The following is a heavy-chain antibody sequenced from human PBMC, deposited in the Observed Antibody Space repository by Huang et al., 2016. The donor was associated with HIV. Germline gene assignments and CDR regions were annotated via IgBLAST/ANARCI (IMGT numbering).Heavy chain of an antibody. CDR1: GFAFSSYG. CDR2: SGSDSSYI. D-gene: IGHD6-19*01. V-gene: IGHV3-21*02. CDR3: AYQQWLVGGLNH. Sequence: EVELMESGGGLFKPGGSLRLSCAASGFAFSSYGMNWVRQAPGKRLEWVAFSGSDSSYIYDADSVKGRVTISRDNANISIYLQCYSLRAEDTAVYYCAYQQWLVGGLNHWGQGTLVVVSS. J-gene: IGHJ5*02.